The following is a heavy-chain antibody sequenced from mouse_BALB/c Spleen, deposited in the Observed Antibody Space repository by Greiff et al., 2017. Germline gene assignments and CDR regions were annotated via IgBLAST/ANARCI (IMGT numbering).Heavy chain of an antibody. D-gene: IGHD2-14*01. CDR1: GYTFTSYW. CDR3: KRNNRYERYAMDY. CDR2: IYPGNSDT. J-gene: IGHJ4*01. V-gene: IGHV1-5*01. Sequence: VQLQQSGTVLARPGASVKMSCKASGYTFTSYWMPWVKQRPGQGLEWIGAIYPGNSDTSYNQQFKGKAKLTAVTSTSTAYMELNSMTNEDSAVYYCKRNNRYERYAMDYWGQGTSVTVSS.